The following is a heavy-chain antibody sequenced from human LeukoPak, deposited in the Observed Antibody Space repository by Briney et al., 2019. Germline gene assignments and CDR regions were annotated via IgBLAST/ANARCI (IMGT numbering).Heavy chain of an antibody. V-gene: IGHV3-21*01. CDR1: GFTFSSYS. CDR3: ARGADYYDSSGYYRLFDY. Sequence: PGGSLRLSCAASGFTFSSYSMNWVRQAPGKGLEWVSSISSSSSYIYYADSVKGRFTISRDNAKNSLYLQMNSLRDEDTAVYYCARGADYYDSSGYYRLFDYWGQGTLVTVSS. D-gene: IGHD3-22*01. CDR2: ISSSSSYI. J-gene: IGHJ4*02.